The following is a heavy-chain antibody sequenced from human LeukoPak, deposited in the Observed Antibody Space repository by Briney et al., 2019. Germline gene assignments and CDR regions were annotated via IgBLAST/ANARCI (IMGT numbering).Heavy chain of an antibody. CDR2: LYNGGDT. CDR3: ARGVEASGVGFYAFDI. CDR1: GASIGSFY. D-gene: IGHD6-13*01. J-gene: IGHJ3*02. Sequence: SETLSLTCTVSGASIGSFYWVWIRQPAGKGLEWIGRLYNGGDTNYSPSLRSRVTMPVDTSKNQFSLKLRSVTAADTAVYYCARGVEASGVGFYAFDIWGQGTMVTVSS. V-gene: IGHV4-4*07.